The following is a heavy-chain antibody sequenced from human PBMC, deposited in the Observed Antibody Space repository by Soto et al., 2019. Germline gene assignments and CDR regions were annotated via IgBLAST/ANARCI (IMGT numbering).Heavy chain of an antibody. Sequence: SETLSLTCTVSGGSISNYYWSWIRHPTGKKLEWIGYIYYSGSTNYNPSLKSRVTISVDTSKNQFSLKLYSVTTADTAMYYCARLPWADYGGIFDPWGQGTLVTVSS. CDR2: IYYSGST. V-gene: IGHV4-59*01. D-gene: IGHD4-17*01. CDR3: ARLPWADYGGIFDP. CDR1: GGSISNYY. J-gene: IGHJ5*02.